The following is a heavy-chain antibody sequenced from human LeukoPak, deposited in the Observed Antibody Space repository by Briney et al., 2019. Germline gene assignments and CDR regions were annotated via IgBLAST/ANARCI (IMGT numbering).Heavy chain of an antibody. CDR2: IYYSGST. V-gene: IGHV4-39*07. CDR3: ARRLPISGYYGMDV. D-gene: IGHD2-2*02. Sequence: PSETPSLTCTVSGGSISSSSYYWGWIRQPPGKGLEWIGSIYYSGSTNYNPSLKSRVTISVDTSKNQFSLKLSSVTAADTAVYYCARRLPISGYYGMDVWGQGTTVTVSS. J-gene: IGHJ6*02. CDR1: GGSISSSSYY.